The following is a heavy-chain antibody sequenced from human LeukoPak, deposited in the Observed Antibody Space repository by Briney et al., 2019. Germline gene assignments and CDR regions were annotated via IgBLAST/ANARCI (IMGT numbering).Heavy chain of an antibody. CDR1: GLTFSDFS. D-gene: IGHD5-12*01. J-gene: IGHJ4*02. Sequence: GSLRLSCAATGLTFSDFSMAWVRQAPGKGLEWIGEINHSGSTNYNPSLKSRVTISVDTSKNQFSLKLSSVTAADTAVHYCATHLRGSSDLYSGRSYYFDYWGQGTLVTVSS. CDR3: ATHLRGSSDLYSGRSYYFDY. CDR2: INHSGST. V-gene: IGHV4-34*08.